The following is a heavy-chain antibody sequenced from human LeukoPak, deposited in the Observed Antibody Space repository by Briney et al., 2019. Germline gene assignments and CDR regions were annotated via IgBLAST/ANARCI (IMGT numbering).Heavy chain of an antibody. CDR2: INPNSGGT. V-gene: IGHV1-2*04. CDR1: GYTFTSYD. J-gene: IGHJ4*02. CDR3: ARDLWFGELFLDY. Sequence: ASVKVSCKASGYTFTSYDINWVRQATGQGLEWMGWINPNSGGTNYAQKFQGWVTMTRDTSISTAYMELSRLRSDDTAVYYCARDLWFGELFLDYWGQGTLVTVSS. D-gene: IGHD3-10*01.